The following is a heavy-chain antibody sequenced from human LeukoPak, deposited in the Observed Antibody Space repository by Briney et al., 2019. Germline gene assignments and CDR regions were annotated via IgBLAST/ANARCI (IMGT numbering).Heavy chain of an antibody. D-gene: IGHD4-23*01. CDR2: IYHSGST. J-gene: IGHJ4*02. Sequence: SETLSLTCAVSGGSISSSNWWSWVRQPPGEGLEWIGEIYHSGSTNYNPSLKSRVTISVDKSKNQFSLKLSSVTAADTAVYYCATRPYYGGNGDYWGQGTLVTVSS. CDR3: ATRPYYGGNGDY. V-gene: IGHV4-4*02. CDR1: GGSISSSNW.